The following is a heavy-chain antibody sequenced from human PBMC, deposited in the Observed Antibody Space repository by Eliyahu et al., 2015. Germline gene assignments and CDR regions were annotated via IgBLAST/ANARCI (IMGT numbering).Heavy chain of an antibody. CDR2: IDTSGST. V-gene: IGHV4-4*07. CDR3: ARERGRAAAAFLLRTRYFDL. J-gene: IGHJ2*01. CDR1: GGSXXXSY. D-gene: IGHD6-13*01. Sequence: QVQLQESGPGLVKPSETLSLTCTVXGGSXXXSYWSWFRPPAGKGLEWIGRIDTSGSTNHNPSLKSRVTMSVDTSKNQFSLKLSSVTAADTAVYYCARERGRAAAAFLLRTRYFDLWGRGTLVTVSS.